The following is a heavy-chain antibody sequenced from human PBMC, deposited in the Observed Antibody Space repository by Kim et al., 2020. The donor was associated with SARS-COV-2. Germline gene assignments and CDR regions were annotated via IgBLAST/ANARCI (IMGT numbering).Heavy chain of an antibody. Sequence: SETLSLTCAVYGGSFSGYYWSWIRQPPGKGLEWIGEINHSGSTNYNPSLKSRVTISVDTSKNQFSLKLSSVTAADTAVYYCARGGHADSSGYYLYYFDYWGQGTLVTVSS. J-gene: IGHJ4*02. CDR3: ARGGHADSSGYYLYYFDY. CDR1: GGSFSGYY. CDR2: INHSGST. D-gene: IGHD3-22*01. V-gene: IGHV4-34*01.